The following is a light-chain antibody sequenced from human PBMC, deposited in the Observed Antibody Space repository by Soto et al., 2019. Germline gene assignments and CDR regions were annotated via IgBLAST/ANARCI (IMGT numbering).Light chain of an antibody. Sequence: ELVWRPYPRKLAVSRGGVDTVCRRAIQSLSNNYLAWYQQKPVQAPRLLIYGASSRATGIPDRFSGSGTGTDFTLIVSRLEPADFAVYYCQQCGRSPLYTFGQGTKVDIK. CDR2: GAS. V-gene: IGKV3-20*01. CDR3: QQCGRSPLYT. CDR1: QSLSNNY. J-gene: IGKJ2*01.